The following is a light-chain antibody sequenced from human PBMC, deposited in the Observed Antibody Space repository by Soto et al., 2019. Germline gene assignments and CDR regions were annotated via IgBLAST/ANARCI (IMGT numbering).Light chain of an antibody. CDR2: DAS. CDR1: ESISKY. J-gene: IGKJ2*01. Sequence: EIVLTQSPATLSLSPGERATLSCRASESISKYLAWYQQKPGQAPRLLIYDASNRATGIPARFSGSGSGTDFTLTISSLEPEDCAVYYCQQRSNWPPGTTFGQGTRLEIK. CDR3: QQRSNWPPGTT. V-gene: IGKV3-11*01.